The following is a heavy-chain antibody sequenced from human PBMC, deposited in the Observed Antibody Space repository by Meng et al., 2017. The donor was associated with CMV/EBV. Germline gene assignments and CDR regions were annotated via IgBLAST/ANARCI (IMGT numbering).Heavy chain of an antibody. CDR1: GGTFSSYA. Sequence: SVKVSCKASGGTFSSYAISWVRQAPGQGLEWMGGIIPILGIANYAQKFQGRVTITADKSTSTAYMQLSSLRSEDTAVYYCARDPTRISAFDIWGQGTMVTVSS. D-gene: IGHD2/OR15-2a*01. CDR3: ARDPTRISAFDI. J-gene: IGHJ3*02. V-gene: IGHV1-69*10. CDR2: IIPILGIA.